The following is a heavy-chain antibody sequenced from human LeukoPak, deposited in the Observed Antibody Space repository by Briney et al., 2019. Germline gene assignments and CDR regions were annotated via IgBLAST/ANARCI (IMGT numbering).Heavy chain of an antibody. CDR2: IYYSGST. CDR3: TSGSYSFYYMDV. J-gene: IGHJ6*03. Sequence: SETVSLTCTVSGYSISSGYYWSWIRQPPGKGLEWIGYIYYSGSTNYNPSLKSRVTISVDTSKNQFSLKLSSVTAADTAVYYCTSGSYSFYYMDVWGKGTTVTVSS. D-gene: IGHD1-26*01. CDR1: GYSISSGYY. V-gene: IGHV4-61*01.